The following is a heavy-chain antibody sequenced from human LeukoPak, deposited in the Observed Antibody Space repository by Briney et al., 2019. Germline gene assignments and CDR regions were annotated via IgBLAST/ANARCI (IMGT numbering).Heavy chain of an antibody. CDR1: GFTFSNAW. CDR2: IKSKTDGGTT. J-gene: IGHJ4*02. Sequence: GGSPRLSCAASGFTFSNAWMSWVRQAPGKGLEWVGRIKSKTDGGTTDYAAPVKGRFTISRDDSKNTLYLQMNSLKTEDTAVYYCTTDFGVPDSPVGYWGQGTLVTVSS. V-gene: IGHV3-15*01. CDR3: TTDFGVPDSPVGY. D-gene: IGHD1-14*01.